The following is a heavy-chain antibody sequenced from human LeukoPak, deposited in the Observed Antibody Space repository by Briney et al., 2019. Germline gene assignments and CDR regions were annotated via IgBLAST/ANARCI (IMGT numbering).Heavy chain of an antibody. V-gene: IGHV1-46*01. Sequence: ASVKVSCKASGYTFTSYYMHWVRQAPGQGLEWMGIINPSGGSTSYAQKFQGRLSLTRDMSTSTDYMELTSLRSEDTAVYYCARDNSRDYSVGGSAWWFDPWGQGTLVTVSS. CDR1: GYTFTSYY. CDR3: ARDNSRDYSVGGSAWWFDP. CDR2: INPSGGST. J-gene: IGHJ5*02. D-gene: IGHD1-26*01.